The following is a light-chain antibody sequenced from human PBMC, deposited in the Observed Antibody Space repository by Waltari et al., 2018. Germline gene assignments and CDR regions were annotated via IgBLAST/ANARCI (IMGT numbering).Light chain of an antibody. J-gene: IGLJ3*02. CDR1: RSDIGVFNY. CDR2: AVT. Sequence: QSALTQPASVSASPGQSVTIPCTGTRSDIGVFNYVTLYPQPPDNAPKLVIYAVTKRPSGIADRFSGSKSGNTASRTISGLQAEDEAHYSCSSYTSDNTWLFGGGTKVTVL. V-gene: IGLV2-14*03. CDR3: SSYTSDNTWL.